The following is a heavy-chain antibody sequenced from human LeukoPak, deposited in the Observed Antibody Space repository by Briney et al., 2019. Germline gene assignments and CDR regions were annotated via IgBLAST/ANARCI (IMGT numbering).Heavy chain of an antibody. J-gene: IGHJ4*02. CDR3: AGNYYGSGSYYNWGQGQFDY. Sequence: ASVKVSCKASGYTFTIYGISWVRQAPAQGLEGMGWISAYNGNTNYAQKLQGRDTITTDTYKSIAYMELRSLRSDDTAVYYCAGNYYGSGSYYNWGQGQFDYWGQGTLVTVSS. CDR1: GYTFTIYG. V-gene: IGHV1-18*01. CDR2: ISAYNGNT. D-gene: IGHD3-10*01.